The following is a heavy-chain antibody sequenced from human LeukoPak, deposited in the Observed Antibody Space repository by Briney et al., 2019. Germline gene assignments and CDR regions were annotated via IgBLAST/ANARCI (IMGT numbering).Heavy chain of an antibody. CDR1: GFSFNTYA. V-gene: IGHV3-23*01. CDR2: ISNTGGST. Sequence: GGSLRLPCAASGFSFNTYAMSWVRQAPGKGLEWVSAISNTGGSTYYADSVKGRFTISRDKSKNTLSLQMNSLRAEDTAVYYCAQQVGYCSSGSCYFTYWGQGTLVTVSS. D-gene: IGHD2-15*01. CDR3: AQQVGYCSSGSCYFTY. J-gene: IGHJ1*01.